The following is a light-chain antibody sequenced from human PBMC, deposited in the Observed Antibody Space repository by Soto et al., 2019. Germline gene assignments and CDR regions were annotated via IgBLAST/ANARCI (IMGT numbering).Light chain of an antibody. J-gene: IGKJ1*01. CDR3: LQDYGDSWT. CDR1: RDVGSD. CDR2: AAS. V-gene: IGKV1-6*01. Sequence: QMTQSPSSLSASVGEKIIITCRASRDVGSDVSWYQQKPGQAPKLLIYAASNLYTGVPSRFSGSRSGTEFTLTISSLQPEDFASYYCLQDYGDSWTFGQGTKVDI.